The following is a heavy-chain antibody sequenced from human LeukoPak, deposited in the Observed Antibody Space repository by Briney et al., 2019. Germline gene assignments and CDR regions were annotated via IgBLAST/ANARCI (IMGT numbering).Heavy chain of an antibody. V-gene: IGHV4-34*01. CDR1: GGSFSGYY. Sequence: PSETLSLTCAVYGGSFSGYYWSWIRQPPGKGLEWIGEINHSGSTNYNPSLKSRVTISVDTSKNQFSLKLSSVTAADTAVYYCARDERAGLSGYESPYYFDYWGQGTLVTVSS. CDR2: INHSGST. J-gene: IGHJ4*02. CDR3: ARDERAGLSGYESPYYFDY. D-gene: IGHD5-12*01.